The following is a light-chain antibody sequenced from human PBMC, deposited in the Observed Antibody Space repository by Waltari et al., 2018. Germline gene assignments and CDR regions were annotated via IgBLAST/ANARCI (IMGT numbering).Light chain of an antibody. Sequence: SYELTQPPSVSVSPGQTANITCSGDKLGNKYVCWFQQKPGQTPLLVIFQNNRRPPGTADQFSGSNSWTTATLAISGTQVMDGADFDCQAWDSSTAVVGSGTKVTVL. CDR3: QAWDSSTAV. CDR1: KLGNKY. V-gene: IGLV3-1*01. J-gene: IGLJ1*01. CDR2: QNN.